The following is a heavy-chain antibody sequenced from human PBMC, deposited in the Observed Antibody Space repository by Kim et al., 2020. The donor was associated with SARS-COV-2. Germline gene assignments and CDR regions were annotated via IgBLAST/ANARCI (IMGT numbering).Heavy chain of an antibody. CDR3: ARGGYGSGSYSTKNWFDP. V-gene: IGHV1-69*04. D-gene: IGHD3-10*01. CDR1: GGTFSSYA. Sequence: SVKVSCKASGGTFSSYAISWVRQAPGQGLEWMGRIIPILGIANYAQKFQGRVTITADKSTSTAYMELSSLRSEDTAVYYCARGGYGSGSYSTKNWFDPWGQGTVVTVSS. J-gene: IGHJ5*02. CDR2: IIPILGIA.